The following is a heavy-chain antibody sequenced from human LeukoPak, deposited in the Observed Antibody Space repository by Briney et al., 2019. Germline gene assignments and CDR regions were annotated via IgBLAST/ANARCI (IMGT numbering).Heavy chain of an antibody. J-gene: IGHJ4*02. CDR1: GGSISRYY. V-gene: IGHV4-59*08. D-gene: IGHD6-13*01. CDR3: ARHGGIAAAEIDY. Sequence: PSETLSLTCTVSGGSISRYYWSWIRQPPGKGLEWIGYIYYSGSTNYNPSLKSRVTISVDTSKNQFSPKLSSVTAADTAVYYCARHGGIAAAEIDYGGQGTLVTVSS. CDR2: IYYSGST.